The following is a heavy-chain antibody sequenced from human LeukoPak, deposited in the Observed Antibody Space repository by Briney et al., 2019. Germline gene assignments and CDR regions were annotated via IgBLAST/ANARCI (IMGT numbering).Heavy chain of an antibody. CDR2: ISAYNGNT. V-gene: IGHV1-18*01. CDR3: ARRGYSYGTDLLSYYYYMDV. J-gene: IGHJ6*03. CDR1: GYTFTSYG. D-gene: IGHD5-18*01. Sequence: ASVKVSCKASGYTFTSYGISWVRQAPGQGLEWMAWISAYNGNTNYAQKLQGRVTMTTDTSTSTAYMELRSLRSDDTAVYYCARRGYSYGTDLLSYYYYMDVWGKGTTVTASS.